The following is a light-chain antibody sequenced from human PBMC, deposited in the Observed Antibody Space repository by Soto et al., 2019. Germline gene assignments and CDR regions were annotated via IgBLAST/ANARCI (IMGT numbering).Light chain of an antibody. J-gene: IGLJ1*01. Sequence: QAVVTQEPSLTVSPGGTVTLTCGSSTGAVTSGHYPHWFQQKPGQALRTLIYDTSIKHSWTPARFSGSLLGGKAALTLSGAQPEDEADYYCLVIYTGVGEVFGTGTKLTVL. CDR1: TGAVTSGHY. CDR3: LVIYTGVGEV. V-gene: IGLV7-46*01. CDR2: DTS.